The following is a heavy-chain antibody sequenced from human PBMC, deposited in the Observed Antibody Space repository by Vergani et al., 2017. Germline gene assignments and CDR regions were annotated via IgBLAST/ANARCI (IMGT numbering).Heavy chain of an antibody. CDR2: MYHSGST. D-gene: IGHD3-10*01. CDR1: GGYMSGYY. J-gene: IGHJ5*02. CDR3: GRVADFYGVGSRLLDL. Sequence: QVRLQESGPGLVKPSETLSLTCSVSGGYMSGYYWSWIRQHPGKELEWIGYMYHSGSTNYNPSLETRVTISGDTSKNQFSLKLNSVTAADTAVYYCGRVADFYGVGSRLLDLWGQGILVTVSS. V-gene: IGHV4-59*01.